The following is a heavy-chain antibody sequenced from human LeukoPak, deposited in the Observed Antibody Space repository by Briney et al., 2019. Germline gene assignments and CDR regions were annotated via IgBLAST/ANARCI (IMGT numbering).Heavy chain of an antibody. CDR2: MNPNSGNT. CDR3: ARVPQGKTYYDFWSGYYRPLWEPNYYYYGMDV. D-gene: IGHD3-3*01. V-gene: IGHV1-8*01. Sequence: ASVKVSCKASGDTFTSYDINLVRQATGQGLEWMGWMNPNSGNTGYAQKFQGRVTMTRNTSISTAYMELSSLRSEDTAVYYCARVPQGKTYYDFWSGYYRPLWEPNYYYYGMDVWGQGTTVTVSS. CDR1: GDTFTSYD. J-gene: IGHJ6*02.